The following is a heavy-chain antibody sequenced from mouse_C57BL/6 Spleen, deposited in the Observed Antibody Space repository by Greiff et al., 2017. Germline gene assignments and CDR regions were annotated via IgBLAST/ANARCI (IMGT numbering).Heavy chain of an antibody. Sequence: VQLQQSGAELVKPGASVKLSCTASGFNIKDYYMHWVKQRTEQGLEWIGRIDPEDGATKYAPKFQGKATITADTSSNTAYLQLSSLTSEDTAVYYCARLDGYYSDFDVWGTGTTVTVSS. CDR3: ARLDGYYSDFDV. CDR2: IDPEDGAT. V-gene: IGHV14-2*01. D-gene: IGHD2-3*01. J-gene: IGHJ1*03. CDR1: GFNIKDYY.